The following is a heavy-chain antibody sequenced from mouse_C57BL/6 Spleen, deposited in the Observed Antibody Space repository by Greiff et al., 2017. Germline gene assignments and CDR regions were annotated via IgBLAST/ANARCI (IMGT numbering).Heavy chain of an antibody. V-gene: IGHV5-4*01. Sequence: EVQGVESGGGLVKPGGSLKLSCAASGFTFSSYAMSWVRQTPEKRLEWVATISDGGSYTYYPDNVKGRFTISRDNAKNNLYLQMSHLKSEDTAMYYCARPYYVSSPSVMDYWGQGTSVTVSS. CDR3: ARPYYVSSPSVMDY. D-gene: IGHD1-1*01. J-gene: IGHJ4*01. CDR2: ISDGGSYT. CDR1: GFTFSSYA.